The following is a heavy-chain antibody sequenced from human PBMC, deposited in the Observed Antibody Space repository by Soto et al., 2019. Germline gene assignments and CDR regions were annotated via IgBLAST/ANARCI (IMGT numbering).Heavy chain of an antibody. Sequence: PSETLSLTCTVSGGSIISYYWSWILQPPGKGLEWIGYIYYSGSTNYNPSLKSRVTISVDTSKNQFSLKLSSVTAADTAVYYCARVLQRTSPFDAWGQGTLVTVSS. D-gene: IGHD6-25*01. J-gene: IGHJ5*02. CDR2: IYYSGST. V-gene: IGHV4-59*08. CDR3: ARVLQRTSPFDA. CDR1: GGSIISYY.